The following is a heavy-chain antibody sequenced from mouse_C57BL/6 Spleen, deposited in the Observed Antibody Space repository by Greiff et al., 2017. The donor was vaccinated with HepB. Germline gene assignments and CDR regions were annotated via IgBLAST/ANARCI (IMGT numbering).Heavy chain of an antibody. J-gene: IGHJ1*03. CDR1: GYSITSGYY. V-gene: IGHV3-6*01. CDR2: ISYDGSN. CDR3: ARDSRPYFDV. Sequence: EVQLQQSGPGLVKPSQSLSLTCSVTGYSITSGYYWNWIRQFPGNKLEWMGYISYDGSNNYNPSLKNRISITRDTSKNQFFLKLNSVTTEDTATYYCARDSRPYFDVWGTGTTVTVSS.